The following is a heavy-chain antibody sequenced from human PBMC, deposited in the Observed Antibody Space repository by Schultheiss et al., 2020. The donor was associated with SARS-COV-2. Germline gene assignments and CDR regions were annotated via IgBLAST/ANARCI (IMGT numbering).Heavy chain of an antibody. J-gene: IGHJ4*02. V-gene: IGHV1-8*01. Sequence: ASVKVSCKASGYTFTSYDINWVRQATGQGLEWMGWMNPNSGNTGYAQKFQGRVTMTRNTSISTAYMELSSLRSEDTAVYYCARGGSYYYDSSGYYYVGLEGFDHWGQGTLVTVSS. CDR1: GYTFTSYD. D-gene: IGHD3-22*01. CDR2: MNPNSGNT. CDR3: ARGGSYYYDSSGYYYVGLEGFDH.